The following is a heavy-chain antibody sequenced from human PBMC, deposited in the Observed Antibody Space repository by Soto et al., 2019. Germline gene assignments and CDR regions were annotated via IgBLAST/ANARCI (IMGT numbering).Heavy chain of an antibody. CDR1: GGSISSGYYY. CDR2: IYYSGST. V-gene: IGHV4-30-4*01. D-gene: IGHD6-19*01. CDR3: ARHDGFSSGWIFDY. Sequence: PSETLSLTCTVSGGSISSGYYYWSWIRQPPGKGLEWIGYIYYSGSTYYNPSLKSRVTISVDTSNNQLSLKLRSVTAADTAVYYCARHDGFSSGWIFDYWGHGTLVTVSS. J-gene: IGHJ4*01.